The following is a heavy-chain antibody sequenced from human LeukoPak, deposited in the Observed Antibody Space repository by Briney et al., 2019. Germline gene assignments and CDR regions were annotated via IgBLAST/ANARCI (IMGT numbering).Heavy chain of an antibody. CDR2: INTNTGNP. D-gene: IGHD5-12*01. CDR1: GYTFTSYA. V-gene: IGHV7-4-1*02. Sequence: GASVKVSCKASGYTFTSYAMNWVRQAPGQGLEWVGWINTNTGNPTYAQGFTGRFVFSLDTSVSTAYLQISSLKAEDTAVYYCARAPFYSGYDYYYYYGMDVWGQGTTVTVSS. CDR3: ARAPFYSGYDYYYYYGMDV. J-gene: IGHJ6*02.